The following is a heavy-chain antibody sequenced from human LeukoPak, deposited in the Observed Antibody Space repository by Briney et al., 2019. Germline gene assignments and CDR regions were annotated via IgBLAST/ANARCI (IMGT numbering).Heavy chain of an antibody. CDR3: ARGVYNYDY. J-gene: IGHJ4*02. CDR1: GFTFSIYW. Sequence: GGSLRLSCAASGFTFSIYWMSWVRQAPGKGLEWVANINQDGSEKYYVDSVKGRFTISRDNAQNSLYLQMNSLRAEDTAVYYCARGVYNYDYWGQGTLVTVSS. V-gene: IGHV3-7*01. D-gene: IGHD5/OR15-5a*01. CDR2: INQDGSEK.